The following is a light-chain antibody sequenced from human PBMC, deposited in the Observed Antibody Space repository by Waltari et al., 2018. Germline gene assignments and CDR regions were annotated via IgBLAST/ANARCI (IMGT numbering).Light chain of an antibody. J-gene: IGLJ1*01. CDR2: QDT. CDR3: YSTADHDLGV. V-gene: IGLV3-27*01. CDR1: ILSNRY. Sequence: SYELTQPSSVSVSLGQPATITCSGDILSNRYVRWFQQKAGQPPVLVIYQDTERPSGIPERFSGSSSGTTVTLTISGAQVEDEADYYCYSTADHDLGVFAAGTKVTVL.